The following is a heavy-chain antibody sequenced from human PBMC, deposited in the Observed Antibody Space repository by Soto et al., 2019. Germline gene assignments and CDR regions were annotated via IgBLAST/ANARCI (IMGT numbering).Heavy chain of an antibody. CDR1: GFTFSDYY. CDR2: ISSSSSYT. J-gene: IGHJ6*02. V-gene: IGHV3-11*06. Sequence: GGSLRLSCAASGFTFSDYYMSWIRQAPGKGLEWVSYISSSSSYTNYADSVKGRFTISRDNAKNSLYLQMNSLRAEDTAVYYCARYIVILPAAVYYGMDVWGQGTTVTVSS. D-gene: IGHD2-2*01. CDR3: ARYIVILPAAVYYGMDV.